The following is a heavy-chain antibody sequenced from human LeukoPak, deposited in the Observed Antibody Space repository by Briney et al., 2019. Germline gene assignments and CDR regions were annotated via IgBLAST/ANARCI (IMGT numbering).Heavy chain of an antibody. CDR3: ARDPIAVAGYFDY. Sequence: ASVKVSCKASGYTFTGYYMHWVRQAPGQGLEWMGWINPNSGGTNCAQKFQGWVTMTRDTSISTAYMELSSVTAADTAVYYCARDPIAVAGYFDYWGQGTLVTVSS. D-gene: IGHD6-19*01. J-gene: IGHJ4*02. CDR1: GYTFTGYY. V-gene: IGHV1-2*04. CDR2: INPNSGGT.